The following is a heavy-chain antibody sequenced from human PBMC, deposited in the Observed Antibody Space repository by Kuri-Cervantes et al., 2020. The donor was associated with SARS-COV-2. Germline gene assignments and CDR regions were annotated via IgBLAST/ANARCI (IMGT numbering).Heavy chain of an antibody. V-gene: IGHV3-23*01. CDR2: ISTSGGNT. CDR1: GFIFSSYS. CDR3: ASTFLWWERRFDY. J-gene: IGHJ4*02. Sequence: GGSLRLSCAASGFIFSSYSMNWVRQAPGKGLGWVSTISTSGGNTYYADSVKGRFTISRDNSKNTLYLQMNSLRAEDTAVYYCASTFLWWERRFDYWGQGTLVTVSS. D-gene: IGHD2-21*01.